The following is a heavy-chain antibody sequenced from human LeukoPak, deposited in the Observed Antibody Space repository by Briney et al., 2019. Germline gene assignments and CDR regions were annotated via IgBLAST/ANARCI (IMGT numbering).Heavy chain of an antibody. CDR3: AKGPRSSSWYHFDN. CDR1: GFTFSTYA. J-gene: IGHJ4*02. V-gene: IGHV3-23*01. D-gene: IGHD6-13*01. CDR2: ITGSGDRT. Sequence: GGSLRLSCAASGFTFSTYAMSWVRVRQAPGKGLEWVSTITGSGDRTYYTDSVKGRFTISRDNSKNTLYLQMSSLRAEDTAVFYCAKGPRSSSWYHFDNWGQGTLVTVSS.